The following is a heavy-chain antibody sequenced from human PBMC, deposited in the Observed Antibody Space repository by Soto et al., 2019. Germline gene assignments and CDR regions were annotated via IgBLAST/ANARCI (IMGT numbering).Heavy chain of an antibody. V-gene: IGHV4-61*01. Sequence: QVQLQESGPGLVKPSETLSLTCTVSGGSVSSGSYYWSWIRQPPGKGLEWIGYIYYSGSTNYNPPLKSRVTISVETSKNQSSLKLSSVTAADTAVYYCARDGGGYSGYEGLGNWFDPWGQGTLVIVSS. CDR3: ARDGGGYSGYEGLGNWFDP. J-gene: IGHJ5*02. D-gene: IGHD5-12*01. CDR2: IYYSGST. CDR1: GGSVSSGSYY.